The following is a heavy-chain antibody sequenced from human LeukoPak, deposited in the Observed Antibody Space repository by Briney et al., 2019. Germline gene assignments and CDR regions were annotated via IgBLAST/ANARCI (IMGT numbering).Heavy chain of an antibody. CDR3: ARGNWGVYAFDI. CDR2: MSPNSGNT. D-gene: IGHD7-27*01. CDR1: GYTFTSYD. Sequence: ASVKVSCKASGYTFTSYDINRVRQATGQGLEWMGWMSPNSGNTGYAQKFQGRVTMTRNTSISTAHMELSSLRSEDTAVYYCARGNWGVYAFDIWGQGTMVTVSS. V-gene: IGHV1-8*01. J-gene: IGHJ3*02.